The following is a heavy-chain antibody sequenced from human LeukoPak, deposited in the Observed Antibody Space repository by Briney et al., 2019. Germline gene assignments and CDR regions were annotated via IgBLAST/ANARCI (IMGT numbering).Heavy chain of an antibody. CDR3: ATQASYCGGDCYYYYYYYMDV. V-gene: IGHV4-34*01. CDR2: INHSGST. D-gene: IGHD2-21*02. CDR1: GGSFSGYY. Sequence: SETLSLTCAVYGGSFSGYYWSWIRQPPGKGLEWIGEINHSGSTNYNPSLKSRVTISVDTSRNQFSLKLSSVTAADTAVYYCATQASYCGGDCYYYYYYYMDVWGKGTTVTVSS. J-gene: IGHJ6*03.